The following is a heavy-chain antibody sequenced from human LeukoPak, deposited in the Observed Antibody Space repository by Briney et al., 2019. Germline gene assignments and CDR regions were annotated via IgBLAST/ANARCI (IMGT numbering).Heavy chain of an antibody. CDR3: ARDSPYYDFWSGYSRPLDY. Sequence: GGSLRLSCTASGFTFGDYAMSWVRQAPGKGLEWVSYISSSATSIYYADSVRGRFTISRDNARNSLYLQMNSLRADDTAVYYCARDSPYYDFWSGYSRPLDYWGQGTLVTVSS. D-gene: IGHD3-3*01. CDR2: ISSSATSI. J-gene: IGHJ4*02. CDR1: GFTFGDYA. V-gene: IGHV3-48*01.